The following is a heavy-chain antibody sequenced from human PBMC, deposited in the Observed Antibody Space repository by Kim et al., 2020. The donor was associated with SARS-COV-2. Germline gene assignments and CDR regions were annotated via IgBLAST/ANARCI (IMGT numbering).Heavy chain of an antibody. CDR2: ISGSGGST. CDR3: AKVYGSGSYHYYYYGMDV. Sequence: GGSLRLSCAASGFTFSSYAMSWVRQAPGKGLEWVSAISGSGGSTYYADSVKGRFTISRDNSKNTLYLQMNSLRAEDTAVYYCAKVYGSGSYHYYYYGMDVWGQGTTVTVSS. D-gene: IGHD3-10*01. J-gene: IGHJ6*02. CDR1: GFTFSSYA. V-gene: IGHV3-23*01.